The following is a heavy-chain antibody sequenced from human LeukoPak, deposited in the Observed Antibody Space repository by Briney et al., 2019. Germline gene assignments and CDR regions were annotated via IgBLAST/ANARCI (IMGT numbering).Heavy chain of an antibody. Sequence: GGSLRLSCTVSGFTVSTNSMSWVRQAPGKGLEWVSFIYSDNIHYSDSVKGRFTISRDNSKNTLYLQMNSLRAEDTAVYYCARRAGAYSHPYDYWGQGTLVTVSS. CDR1: GFTVSTNS. CDR3: ARRAGAYSHPYDY. D-gene: IGHD4/OR15-4a*01. CDR2: IYSDNI. V-gene: IGHV3-53*01. J-gene: IGHJ4*02.